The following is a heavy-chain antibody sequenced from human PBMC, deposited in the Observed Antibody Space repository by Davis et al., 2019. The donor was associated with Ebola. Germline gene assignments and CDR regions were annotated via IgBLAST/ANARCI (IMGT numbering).Heavy chain of an antibody. Sequence: PGGSLRLSCAASGFTFSAYVLHWVRQAPGKGLEWVALISYYGTNKYYGDSVKGRFTISRDDSKNTLFLQMNSLRPEDTAVYYCARGPPSDAYHYFGLDVWGKGTTVTVSS. J-gene: IGHJ6*04. CDR2: ISYYGTNK. V-gene: IGHV3-30-3*01. CDR1: GFTFSAYV. CDR3: ARGPPSDAYHYFGLDV.